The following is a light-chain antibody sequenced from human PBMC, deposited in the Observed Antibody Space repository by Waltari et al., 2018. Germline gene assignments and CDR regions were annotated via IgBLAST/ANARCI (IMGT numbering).Light chain of an antibody. V-gene: IGLV4-69*01. Sequence: QLVLTQSPSASASLGASVKLTCTLSSGHSSPAIPWHQQQPEKGPRYLMRLNSDGSHTKGDGIPDRFSGSSSGAERYLTISSLQSEDEADYYCQTWATGIRVFGGGTKLTVL. CDR2: LNSDGSH. CDR3: QTWATGIRV. J-gene: IGLJ2*01. CDR1: SGHSSPA.